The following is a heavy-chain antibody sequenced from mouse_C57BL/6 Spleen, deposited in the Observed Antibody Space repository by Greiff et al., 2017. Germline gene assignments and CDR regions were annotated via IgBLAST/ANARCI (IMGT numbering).Heavy chain of an antibody. CDR1: GYTFTSYW. Sequence: QVQLQQPGAELVRPGTSVKLSCKASGYTFTSYWMHWVKQRPGQGLEWIGVIDPSDSYTNYNQKFKGKATLTVDTSSSTAYMQLSSLTSEDSAVYYCATCDYGNYCAMDYWGQGTSVSVSS. CDR2: IDPSDSYT. D-gene: IGHD2-1*01. J-gene: IGHJ4*01. V-gene: IGHV1-59*01. CDR3: ATCDYGNYCAMDY.